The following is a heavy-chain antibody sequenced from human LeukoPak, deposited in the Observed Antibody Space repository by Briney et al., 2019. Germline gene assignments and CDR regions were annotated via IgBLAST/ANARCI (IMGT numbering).Heavy chain of an antibody. V-gene: IGHV3-49*04. Sequence: PGGSLRLSCAASGFTFSSYAMSWVRQAPGKGLEWVGFIRSKTYGGTTEYAASVKGRFTISKDDSKSIAYLQMNSLKTEDTGVYYCTRLPSGFAFDYWGRGTLVTVSS. CDR2: IRSKTYGGTT. CDR3: TRLPSGFAFDY. D-gene: IGHD6-19*01. J-gene: IGHJ4*02. CDR1: GFTFSSYA.